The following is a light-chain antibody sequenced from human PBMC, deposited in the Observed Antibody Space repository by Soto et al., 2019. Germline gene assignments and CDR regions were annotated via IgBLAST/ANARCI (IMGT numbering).Light chain of an antibody. J-gene: IGLJ2*01. Sequence: SYELTQPLSVSVALGQTDRITCGGHNIGSKSVHWYQQRPGQAPVLIIYRDTNRPSGIPERFSGSNSGNTATLTLSRAQVGDEADYFWHAWDSNTVVFGGGTKLTVL. CDR1: NIGSKS. CDR2: RDT. CDR3: HAWDSNTVV. V-gene: IGLV3-9*01.